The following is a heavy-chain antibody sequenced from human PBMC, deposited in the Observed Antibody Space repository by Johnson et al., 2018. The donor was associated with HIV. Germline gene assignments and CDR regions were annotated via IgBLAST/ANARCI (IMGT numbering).Heavy chain of an antibody. Sequence: VQLVESGGGLVQPGGSLRLSCAASGFTFSSYDMHWVRQATGKGLEWVSAIGTAGDTYYPGSVKGRFTISRENAKNSLYLQMNSLGAGDTAVYYCARGGHDGGRARRWPPPGEAFDIWGQGTMVTVSS. D-gene: IGHD1-26*01. J-gene: IGHJ3*02. V-gene: IGHV3-13*01. CDR3: ARGGHDGGRARRWPPPGEAFDI. CDR1: GFTFSSYD. CDR2: IGTAGDT.